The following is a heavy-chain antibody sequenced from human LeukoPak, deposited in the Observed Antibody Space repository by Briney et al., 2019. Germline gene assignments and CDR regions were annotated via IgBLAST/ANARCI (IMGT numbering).Heavy chain of an antibody. CDR3: ARDPGVRKNNWNDVSYYYYMDV. V-gene: IGHV1-24*01. Sequence: ASVKVSCKVSGYTLTELSMHWVRQAPGKGLEWMGGFDPEDGETIYAQKFQGRVTMTEDTSTDTAYMELSSLRSEDTAVYYCARDPGVRKNNWNDVSYYYYMDVWGKGTTVTVSS. CDR2: FDPEDGET. CDR1: GYTLTELS. J-gene: IGHJ6*03. D-gene: IGHD1-20*01.